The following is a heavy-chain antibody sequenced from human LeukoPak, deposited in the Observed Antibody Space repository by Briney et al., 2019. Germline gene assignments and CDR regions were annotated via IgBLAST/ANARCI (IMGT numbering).Heavy chain of an antibody. Sequence: ASVKVSCKASGGTFSSYAISWVRQAPGQGLEWMGWINPNSGATNYAQKSQGRVTMTRDTSISTAYMELSRLRSDDTAVYYCARDTYDIGASDYWGQGTLVTVSS. D-gene: IGHD2-15*01. CDR3: ARDTYDIGASDY. V-gene: IGHV1-2*02. CDR2: INPNSGAT. J-gene: IGHJ4*02. CDR1: GGTFSSYA.